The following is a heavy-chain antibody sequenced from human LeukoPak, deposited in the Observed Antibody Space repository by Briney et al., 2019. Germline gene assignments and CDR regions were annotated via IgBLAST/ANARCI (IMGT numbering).Heavy chain of an antibody. CDR1: GGSISSGSYY. Sequence: SETLSLTCTVSGGSISSGSYYWSRIRQPAGKGLEWIGRIYTSGSTNYNPSLKSRVTISVDTSKNQFSLKLSSVTAADTAVYYCARDRGIAIDYWGQGTLVTVSS. CDR3: ARDRGIAIDY. J-gene: IGHJ4*02. V-gene: IGHV4-61*02. CDR2: IYTSGST. D-gene: IGHD6-13*01.